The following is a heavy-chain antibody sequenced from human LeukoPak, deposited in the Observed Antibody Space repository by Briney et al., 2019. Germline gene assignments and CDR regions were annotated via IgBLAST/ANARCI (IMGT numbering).Heavy chain of an antibody. CDR3: AKGVVEMATIGIDY. D-gene: IGHD5-24*01. V-gene: IGHV3-9*03. CDR2: ISWNSGSI. Sequence: PGRSLRLSCAASGFTFDDYAMHWVRQAPGKGLEWVSGISWNSGSIGYADSVKGRFTISRDNAKNSLYLQMNSLRAEDMALYYCAKGVVEMATIGIDYWGQGTLVTVSP. CDR1: GFTFDDYA. J-gene: IGHJ4*02.